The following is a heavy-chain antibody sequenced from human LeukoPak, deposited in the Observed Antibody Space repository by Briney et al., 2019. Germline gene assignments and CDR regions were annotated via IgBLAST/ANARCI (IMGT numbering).Heavy chain of an antibody. CDR1: GFTFTNHW. V-gene: IGHV3-74*01. CDR3: AKDQRWESPHYLDS. CDR2: LPPDELDI. Sequence: GGSLRLSCAASGFTFTNHWMHWVRQAPGMGLVWVSRLPPDELDIIYADSVKGRLTVSRDNSKNTLYVQMNSLRDEDTAVYYCAKDQRWESPHYLDSWGQGTLVTVSS. D-gene: IGHD1-26*01. J-gene: IGHJ4*02.